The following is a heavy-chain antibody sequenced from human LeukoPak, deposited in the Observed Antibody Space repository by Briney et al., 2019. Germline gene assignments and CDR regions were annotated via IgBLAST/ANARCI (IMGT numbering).Heavy chain of an antibody. D-gene: IGHD4-11*01. CDR2: IYYSGST. Sequence: SQTLSLTCTVSGGSISSGGYYWSWIRQHPGKGLEWIGYIYYSGSTYYNPSLKSRVTMSVDTSKNQFSLKLSSATAADTAVYYCARGLTTVTPGENWFDPWGQGTLVTVSS. CDR1: GGSISSGGYY. V-gene: IGHV4-31*03. J-gene: IGHJ5*02. CDR3: ARGLTTVTPGENWFDP.